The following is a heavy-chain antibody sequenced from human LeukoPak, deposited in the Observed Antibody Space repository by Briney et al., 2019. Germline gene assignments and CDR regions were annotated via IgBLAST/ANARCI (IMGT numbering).Heavy chain of an antibody. CDR1: GFTFSYYW. CDR2: IKYDGSEK. CDR3: ARGADEYTYGTWGLYYMDV. J-gene: IGHJ6*03. V-gene: IGHV3-7*04. Sequence: GGSLRLSCAASGFTFSYYWMTWVRQAPGKGLEWVANIKYDGSEKYYVDSVKGRFTVSRDNAKKSLYLQMNSLRVEDTAVYYCARGADEYTYGTWGLYYMDVWGKGTTVNVSS. D-gene: IGHD5-18*01.